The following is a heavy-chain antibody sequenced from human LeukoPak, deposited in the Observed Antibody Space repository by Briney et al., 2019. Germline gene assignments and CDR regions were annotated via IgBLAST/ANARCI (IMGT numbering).Heavy chain of an antibody. J-gene: IGHJ4*02. CDR3: ASERWSYRSYTDF. CDR1: GGSVSNRHYY. CDR2: IYYNGSL. V-gene: IGHV4-39*07. Sequence: SETLSLTCTVSGGSVSNRHYYWAWIRQPPGKGLEWIGNIYYNGSLHFSPSLESRLSISVDTSMTQFSLKLRSVTAADTAVYYCASERWSYRSYTDFWGQGVLVTVYS. D-gene: IGHD3-10*01.